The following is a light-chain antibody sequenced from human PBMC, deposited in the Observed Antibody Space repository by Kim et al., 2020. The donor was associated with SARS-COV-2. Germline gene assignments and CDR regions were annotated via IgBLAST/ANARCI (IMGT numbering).Light chain of an antibody. CDR2: DVS. Sequence: GQSITISCTGTRSDVGGYNYVSWYQQHPGKAPKLMIYDVSNRPSGVSNRFSGSKSGNTASLTISGLQAEDEDDYYCSSYTSSSTRVFGGGTQLTVL. J-gene: IGLJ3*02. CDR1: RSDVGGYNY. CDR3: SSYTSSSTRV. V-gene: IGLV2-14*03.